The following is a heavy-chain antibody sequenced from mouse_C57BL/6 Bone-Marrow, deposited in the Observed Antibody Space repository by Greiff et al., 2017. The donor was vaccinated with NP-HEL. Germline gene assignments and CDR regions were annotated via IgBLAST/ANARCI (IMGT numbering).Heavy chain of an antibody. CDR3: ARRYRGLYYYAMDY. CDR1: GFTFSDYG. CDR2: ISSGSSTI. V-gene: IGHV5-17*01. D-gene: IGHD2-12*01. J-gene: IGHJ4*01. Sequence: EVKVVESGGGLVKPGGSLKLSCAASGFTFSDYGMHWVRQAPEKGLEWVAYISSGSSTIYYADTVKGRFTISRDKAKNTRFLQMTSLRSEDTAMYYCARRYRGLYYYAMDYWGQGTSVTVSS.